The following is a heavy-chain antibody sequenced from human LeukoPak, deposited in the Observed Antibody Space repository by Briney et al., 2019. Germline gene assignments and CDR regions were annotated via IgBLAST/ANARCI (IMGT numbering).Heavy chain of an antibody. D-gene: IGHD4-17*01. CDR3: ASSYGDYEDPSAFDI. V-gene: IGHV4-39*07. J-gene: IGHJ3*02. CDR2: IYYSGST. Sequence: PSETLSLTCTVSGGSISSSSYYWGWIRQPPGKGLEWIGYIYYSGSTYYNPSLKSRVTISEDTSKNQFSLKLSSVTAADTAVYYCASSYGDYEDPSAFDIWGQGTMVIVSS. CDR1: GGSISSSSYY.